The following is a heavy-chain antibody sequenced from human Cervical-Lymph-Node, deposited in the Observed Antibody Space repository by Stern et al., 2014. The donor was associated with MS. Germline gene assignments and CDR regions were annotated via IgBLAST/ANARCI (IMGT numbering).Heavy chain of an antibody. CDR1: GGSVSSKY. V-gene: IGHV4-59*02. CDR3: ARVTGRGTRQNWFDS. J-gene: IGHJ5*01. Sequence: QVQLQESGPGLVKPSETVSLTCAVSGGSVSSKYWNWIRQPPGKGLEWIGDIYSDGGTNSNPSLKSRVVIFMDTAPNQFSLSPTSVTAADTAVYYCARVTGRGTRQNWFDSWGEGTLVTVSS. D-gene: IGHD1-26*01. CDR2: IYSDGGT.